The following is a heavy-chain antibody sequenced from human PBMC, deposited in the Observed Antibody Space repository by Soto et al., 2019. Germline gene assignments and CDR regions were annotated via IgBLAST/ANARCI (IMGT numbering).Heavy chain of an antibody. J-gene: IGHJ4*02. CDR3: ARMRCSGGRCYFSDYFDY. CDR2: IKQDGSEK. CDR1: GFTFSSYW. V-gene: IGHV3-7*01. D-gene: IGHD2-15*01. Sequence: EVQLVESGGGLVQPGGSLRLSCAASGFTFSSYWMSWVRQAPGKGLEWVANIKQDGSEKYYVDSVKGRFTISRDNAKNSLYLQMNSLRAEDTAVYYCARMRCSGGRCYFSDYFDYWGQGTLVTVSS.